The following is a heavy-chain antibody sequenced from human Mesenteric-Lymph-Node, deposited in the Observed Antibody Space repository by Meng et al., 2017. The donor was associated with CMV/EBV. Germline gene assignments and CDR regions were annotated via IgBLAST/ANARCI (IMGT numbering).Heavy chain of an antibody. CDR3: ARDTYYYDSSGYSLGFDY. V-gene: IGHV6-1*01. CDR1: SNRAA. Sequence: SNRAAWNWIRQSPSRGLEWLGGTYYRSKWYDDYAVSVKSRININPDTSKNQFSLQLNSVTPEDTAVYYCARDTYYYDSSGYSLGFDYWGQGTLVTVSS. J-gene: IGHJ4*02. D-gene: IGHD3-22*01. CDR2: TYYRSKWYD.